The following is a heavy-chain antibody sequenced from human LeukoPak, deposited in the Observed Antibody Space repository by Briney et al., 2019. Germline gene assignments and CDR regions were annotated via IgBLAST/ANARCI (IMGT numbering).Heavy chain of an antibody. CDR3: ARSYDSSGYPPDY. D-gene: IGHD3-22*01. CDR2: IIPIFGTA. CDR1: GGTFSSYA. Sequence: ASVKVSCKASGGTFSSYAINWVRQAPGQGLEWMGGIIPIFGTANYAQKFQGRVTITADESTSTAYMELSSLRSEDTAVYYCARSYDSSGYPPDYWGQGTLVTVSS. J-gene: IGHJ4*02. V-gene: IGHV1-69*13.